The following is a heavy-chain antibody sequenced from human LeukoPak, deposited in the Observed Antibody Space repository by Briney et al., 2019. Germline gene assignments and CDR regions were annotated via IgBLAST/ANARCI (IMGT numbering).Heavy chain of an antibody. CDR2: ISDSSSNYI. Sequence: GGSLRLSCAASGFTFSDYYMSWIRQAPGKGLEWVSSISDSSSNYIYYADSVRGRFTLSRDNAKKTLYLQMNSLRAEDTAVYYCARDRTNLLAGYYFYWGQGTLVTVSS. V-gene: IGHV3-11*05. CDR1: GFTFSDYY. J-gene: IGHJ4*02. CDR3: ARDRTNLLAGYYFY. D-gene: IGHD3-9*01.